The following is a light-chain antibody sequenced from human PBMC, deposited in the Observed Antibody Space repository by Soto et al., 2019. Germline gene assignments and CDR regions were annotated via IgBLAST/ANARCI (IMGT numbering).Light chain of an antibody. Sequence: QSALTQPASVSGSPGQSITISCTGTSSDAGNYNFVSWYQQHPGKAPKVIIYEDSTRPSGVSNRISGSKSGNTASLTISGLQAEEEADYYCCSYAGSSTPGVFGGGTQLTVL. V-gene: IGLV2-23*01. CDR2: EDS. CDR1: SSDAGNYNF. CDR3: CSYAGSSTPGV. J-gene: IGLJ3*02.